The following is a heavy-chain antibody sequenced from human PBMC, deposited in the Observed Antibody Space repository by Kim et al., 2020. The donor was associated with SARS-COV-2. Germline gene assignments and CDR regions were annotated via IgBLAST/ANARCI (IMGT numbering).Heavy chain of an antibody. J-gene: IGHJ4*02. CDR2: ISYDGSNK. CDR1: GFTFSSYG. Sequence: GGSLRLSCAASGFTFSSYGMHWVRQAPGKGLEWVAVISYDGSNKYYADSVKGRFTISRDNSKNTLYLQMNSLRAEDTAVYYCAKDLSDYSNYDYWGQGTLVTVSS. V-gene: IGHV3-30*18. CDR3: AKDLSDYSNYDY. D-gene: IGHD4-4*01.